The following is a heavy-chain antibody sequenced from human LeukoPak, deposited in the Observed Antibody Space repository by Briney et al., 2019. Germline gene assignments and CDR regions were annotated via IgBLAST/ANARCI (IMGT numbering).Heavy chain of an antibody. CDR2: TYHSGST. D-gene: IGHD6-19*01. Sequence: PSETLSLTCAVSGHSISSGYYWGWIRQPPGNGLAWIGSTYHSGSTYYNPSLRSRVAISLDTSKRQFFLNLSSVTAADTVVYYCTRHTYDSIGWYGFDTWGQGTMVTVSS. CDR1: GHSISSGYY. CDR3: TRHTYDSIGWYGFDT. V-gene: IGHV4-38-2*01. J-gene: IGHJ3*02.